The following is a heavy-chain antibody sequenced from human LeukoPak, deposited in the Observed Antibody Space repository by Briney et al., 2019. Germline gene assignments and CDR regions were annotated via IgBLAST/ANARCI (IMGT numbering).Heavy chain of an antibody. V-gene: IGHV4-34*01. CDR3: ARVYPAC. J-gene: IGHJ4*02. CDR1: GGSFSGYY. D-gene: IGHD6-25*01. Sequence: KPSETLSLTCAVYGGSFSGYYWSWIRQPPGKGLEWIGEINHSGSTNYNPSLKSRVTISVDTSKNQFSLKLSSVTAADTAVYYCARVYPACWGQGTLVTVSS. CDR2: INHSGST.